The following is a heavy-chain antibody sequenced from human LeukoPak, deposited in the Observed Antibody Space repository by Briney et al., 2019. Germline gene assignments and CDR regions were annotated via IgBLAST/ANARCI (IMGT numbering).Heavy chain of an antibody. CDR1: GFTFSSYA. J-gene: IGHJ5*02. Sequence: GGSLKLSCAASGFTFSSYAMSWVRQAPGKGLEWVSAISGSGGSTYYADSVKGRFTISRDNSENTLYLQMNSLRAEDTAVYYCAKDLDYGDYVPVARGWFDPWGQGTLVTVSS. D-gene: IGHD4-17*01. CDR3: AKDLDYGDYVPVARGWFDP. V-gene: IGHV3-23*01. CDR2: ISGSGGST.